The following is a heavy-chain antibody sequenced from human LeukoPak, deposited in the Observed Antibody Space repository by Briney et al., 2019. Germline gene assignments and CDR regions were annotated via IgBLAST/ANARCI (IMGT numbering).Heavy chain of an antibody. Sequence: GGSLRLSCAASGFTFSSYAMSWVRQAPGKGLEWVGRIKSKTDGGTTDYAAPVKGRFTISRDDSKNTLHLQMNSLKTEDTAVYYCTTGETYYDFWSTYYHDYWGQGTLVTVSS. CDR2: IKSKTDGGTT. CDR1: GFTFSSYA. CDR3: TTGETYYDFWSTYYHDY. D-gene: IGHD3-3*01. J-gene: IGHJ4*02. V-gene: IGHV3-15*01.